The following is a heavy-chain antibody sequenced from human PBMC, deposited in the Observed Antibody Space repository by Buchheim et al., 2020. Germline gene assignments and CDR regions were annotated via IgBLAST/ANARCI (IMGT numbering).Heavy chain of an antibody. Sequence: QVQLVESGGGVVQPGRSLRLSCAASGFTFSSYGMHWVRQAPGKGLEWVAVISYDGSNKYYADSVKGRFTISRDTSKNTLYLQMNSLRAEDTAVYYCAKEMAAAGNYYYYYYGMDVWGQGTT. J-gene: IGHJ6*02. CDR1: GFTFSSYG. CDR3: AKEMAAAGNYYYYYYGMDV. D-gene: IGHD6-13*01. V-gene: IGHV3-30*18. CDR2: ISYDGSNK.